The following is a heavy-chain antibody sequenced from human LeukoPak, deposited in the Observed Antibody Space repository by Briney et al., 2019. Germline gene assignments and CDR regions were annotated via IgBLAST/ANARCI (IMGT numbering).Heavy chain of an antibody. CDR2: IYYNGRS. CDR1: GDSMIDNNFY. J-gene: IGHJ5*02. CDR3: TKDSFGAVRDS. Sequence: SETLSLTCTVSGDSMIDNNFYWGWTRQSPQKGLEWIASIYYNGRSLYNPSLRSRVTISLDAPKIQIFLKLCSVTAADTAVYYCTKDSFGAVRDSWGRGILVTVSS. D-gene: IGHD1-26*01. V-gene: IGHV4-39*07.